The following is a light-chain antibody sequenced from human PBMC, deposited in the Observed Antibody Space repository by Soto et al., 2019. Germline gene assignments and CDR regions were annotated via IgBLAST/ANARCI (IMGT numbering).Light chain of an antibody. CDR1: SSDVGGYNY. V-gene: IGLV2-14*01. CDR2: EVS. J-gene: IGLJ2*01. CDR3: SSYSTTYTVL. Sequence: QSVLTQPASMSGSPGQSITISCTGTSSDVGGYNYVSWYQQHPDRAPKLIIYEVSNRPSGVSIRFSGSKSANTASLTISGLQAEDEADYYCSSYSTTYTVLFGGWTKLTVL.